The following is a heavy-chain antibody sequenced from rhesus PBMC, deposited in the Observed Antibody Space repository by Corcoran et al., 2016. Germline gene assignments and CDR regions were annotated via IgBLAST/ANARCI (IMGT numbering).Heavy chain of an antibody. V-gene: IGHV4-160*01. D-gene: IGHD3-9*01. J-gene: IGHJ3*01. Sequence: QVQLQESGPGLVKPSETLSLTCAVSGGSISSNYWSWIRQPPGKGLAGIGYIYVSSRSHYYNPSLKSGVTISTDTSKTKFSLKLSSVTAADTAVYYCARLITVTITNAFDFWGQGLRVTVSA. CDR3: ARLITVTITNAFDF. CDR2: IYVSSRSH. CDR1: GGSISSNY.